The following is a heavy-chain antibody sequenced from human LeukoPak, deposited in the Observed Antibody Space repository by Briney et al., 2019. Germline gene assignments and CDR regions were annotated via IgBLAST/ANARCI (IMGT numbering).Heavy chain of an antibody. CDR3: ASLYDYGGNSDFDY. J-gene: IGHJ4*02. V-gene: IGHV3-7*03. CDR1: GFAFSVYW. CDR2: IKQDGSEK. D-gene: IGHD4-23*01. Sequence: GGSLRLSCAASGFAFSVYWMSWVRQAPGQGLEWVANIKQDGSEKYYVDSVKGRFTIPRDNARNSLYLQMNSLRAEDTAVYYCASLYDYGGNSDFDYWGQGTLVAVSS.